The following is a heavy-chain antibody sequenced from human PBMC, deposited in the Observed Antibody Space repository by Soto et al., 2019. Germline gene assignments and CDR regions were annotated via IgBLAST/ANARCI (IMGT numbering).Heavy chain of an antibody. CDR3: ARGGYSYYFDY. Sequence: SETLSLTCTVYGGSFSGYYWSWIRQPPGKGLEWIGEINHSGSTNYNPSLKSRVTISVDTSKNQFSLKLSSVTAADTAVYYCARGGYSYYFDYWGQGTLVTVSS. CDR1: GGSFSGYY. D-gene: IGHD5-18*01. V-gene: IGHV4-34*01. J-gene: IGHJ4*02. CDR2: INHSGST.